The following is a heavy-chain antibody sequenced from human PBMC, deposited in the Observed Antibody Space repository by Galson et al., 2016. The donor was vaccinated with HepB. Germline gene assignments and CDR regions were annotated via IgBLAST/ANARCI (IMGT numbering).Heavy chain of an antibody. J-gene: IGHJ4*02. CDR3: ARALGAHYYDSSGYLDY. CDR2: MSAYNGNT. D-gene: IGHD3-22*01. CDR1: GYTFTSYG. V-gene: IGHV1-18*01. Sequence: SVKVSCKASGYTFTSYGISWVRQAPGQGLEWMGWMSAYNGNTNYAQKLQGRVTMTTDTSTSTAYMELRSLRSDDTAVYYCARALGAHYYDSSGYLDYWGQGTLVTVSS.